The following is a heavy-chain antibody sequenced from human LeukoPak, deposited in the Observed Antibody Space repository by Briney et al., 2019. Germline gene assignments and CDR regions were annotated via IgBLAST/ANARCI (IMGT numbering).Heavy chain of an antibody. V-gene: IGHV1-69*04. CDR2: IIPILGTA. J-gene: IGHJ4*02. D-gene: IGHD4-17*01. CDR1: GGTFSSYA. Sequence: SVKVSCKASGGTFSSYAISWVRQAPGQGLEWMGRIIPILGTANYAQKLQGRVTITADKSTSTAYMELSSLRSEDTAVYYCAREGWLGYGDYVSDYWGQGTLVTVSS. CDR3: AREGWLGYGDYVSDY.